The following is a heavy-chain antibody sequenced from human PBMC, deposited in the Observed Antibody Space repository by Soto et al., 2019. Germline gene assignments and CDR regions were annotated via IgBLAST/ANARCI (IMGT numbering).Heavy chain of an antibody. CDR1: GGSFSGYY. CDR3: ARGSMVRGVILVY. V-gene: IGHV4-34*01. CDR2: INHSGST. J-gene: IGHJ4*02. Sequence: QVQLQQWGAGLLKPSETLSLTCAVYGGSFSGYYWSWIRQPPGKGLEWIGEINHSGSTNYNPSLKSRVXXSXDXXQNQFSLKLSSVTAADTAVYYCARGSMVRGVILVYWGQGTLVTVSS. D-gene: IGHD3-10*01.